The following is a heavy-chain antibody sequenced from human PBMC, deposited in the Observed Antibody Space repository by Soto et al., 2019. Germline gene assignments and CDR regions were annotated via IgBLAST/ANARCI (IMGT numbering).Heavy chain of an antibody. J-gene: IGHJ3*02. CDR1: GFTFSIYW. CDR2: IKSKTDGGTT. CDR3: TTETLPDYYDSSGYVQGAFDI. V-gene: IGHV3-15*07. Sequence: PGGSLRLSCAASGFTFSIYWMNWVRQAPGKGLEWVGRIKSKTDGGTTDYAAPVKGRFTISRDDSKNTLYLQMNSLKTEDTAVYYCTTETLPDYYDSSGYVQGAFDIWGQGTMVTVSS. D-gene: IGHD3-22*01.